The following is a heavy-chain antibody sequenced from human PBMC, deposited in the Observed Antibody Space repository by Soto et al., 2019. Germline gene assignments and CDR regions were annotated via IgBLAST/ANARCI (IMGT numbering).Heavy chain of an antibody. D-gene: IGHD6-13*01. V-gene: IGHV3-9*01. J-gene: IGHJ4*02. CDR1: GFTFDDYA. CDR2: ISWNSGSI. Sequence: PGGSLRLSCAASGFTFDDYAMHWVRQAPGKGLEWVSGISWNSGSIGYADSVKGRFTISRDNAKNPLYLQMNSLRAEDTSKNQVVLKMTDMDPVDTATYYCIHTDDIFGAAGTDYWGQGALVTVSS. CDR3: VLKMTDMDPVDTATYYCIHTDDIFGAAGTDY.